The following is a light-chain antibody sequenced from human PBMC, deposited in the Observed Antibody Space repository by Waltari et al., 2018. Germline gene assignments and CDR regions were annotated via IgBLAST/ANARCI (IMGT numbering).Light chain of an antibody. V-gene: IGKV1-9*01. Sequence: DIQMTQSPSSLSASVADRVTITCRFSQSSSRYLNWYQQRPGKAPELLIFAASTLQSGVPSRFRGSGSGTEFTLTISSLQPEDFATYFCLQHNSFPYTFGQGTKLEI. CDR1: QSSSRY. J-gene: IGKJ2*01. CDR3: LQHNSFPYT. CDR2: AAS.